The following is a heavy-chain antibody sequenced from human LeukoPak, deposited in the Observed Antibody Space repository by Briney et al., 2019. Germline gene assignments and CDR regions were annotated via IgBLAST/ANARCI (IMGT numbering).Heavy chain of an antibody. CDR3: ARDLYHFDTSGYLY. CDR1: GFTFSSYT. Sequence: TGGSLRLSCAASGFTFSSYTMHCVRQAPGEGLEWVAVISFDGSAKYYADSVKGRFTISRDNSKNMLYLQMNSLRAEDAAVYYCARDLYHFDTSGYLYWGQGTLVTVSS. J-gene: IGHJ4*02. D-gene: IGHD3-22*01. CDR2: ISFDGSAK. V-gene: IGHV3-30-3*01.